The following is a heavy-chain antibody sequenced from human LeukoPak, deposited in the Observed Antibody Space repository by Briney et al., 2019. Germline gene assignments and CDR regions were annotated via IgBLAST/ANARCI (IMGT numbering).Heavy chain of an antibody. D-gene: IGHD3-3*01. CDR3: GLYDFWSGYWNY. V-gene: IGHV4-59*01. Sequence: SETLSLTCTVSGGSISSYYWSWIRQPPGKGLEWIGYINYSGSTNYNHSLKSRVTISVDTSKNQFSLKLSSVTAADTAVYYCGLYDFWSGYWNYWGQGTLVTVSS. CDR2: INYSGST. J-gene: IGHJ4*02. CDR1: GGSISSYY.